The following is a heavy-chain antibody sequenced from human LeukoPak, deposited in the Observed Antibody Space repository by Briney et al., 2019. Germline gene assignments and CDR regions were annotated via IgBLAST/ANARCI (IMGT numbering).Heavy chain of an antibody. CDR3: ARGIRVAGRQCYFDY. J-gene: IGHJ4*02. CDR1: GFTFSNYW. D-gene: IGHD6-19*01. V-gene: IGHV3-7*03. Sequence: PGGSLRLSCAASGFTFSNYWMTWVRQAPGKGLEWVANIKQDGSEEYYVDSVNGRFTISRDNAKNSLYLQMNSLRAEDTAVYYCARGIRVAGRQCYFDYWGQGTLVTVSS. CDR2: IKQDGSEE.